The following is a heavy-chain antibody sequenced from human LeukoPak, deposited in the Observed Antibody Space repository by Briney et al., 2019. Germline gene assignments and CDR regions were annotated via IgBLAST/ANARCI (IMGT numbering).Heavy chain of an antibody. J-gene: IGHJ4*02. CDR3: ARVPAIDGYNGGGIDY. CDR1: GGSISSSSYY. V-gene: IGHV4-61*05. D-gene: IGHD5-24*01. CDR2: IYYSGST. Sequence: SETLSLTCTVSGGSISSSSYYWGWIRQPPGKGLEWIGYIYYSGSTNYNPSLKSRVTISVDTSKNQFSLKLSSVTAADTAVYYCARVPAIDGYNGGGIDYWGQGTLVTVSS.